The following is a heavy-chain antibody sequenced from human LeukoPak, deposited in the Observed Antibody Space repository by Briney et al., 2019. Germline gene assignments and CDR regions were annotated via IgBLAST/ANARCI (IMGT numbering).Heavy chain of an antibody. CDR1: GFTFSSHW. V-gene: IGHV3-74*01. J-gene: IGHJ4*02. CDR3: ARVGYGGTWYVDS. CDR2: INSDGSST. Sequence: GGSLRLSCAASGFTFSSHWMHWVRQATGKGLVWVSRINSDGSSTSYADSVKGRFTISRDSAKSTLYLQMNSLRAEDTAMYYCARVGYGGTWYVDSWGQGTLVTVSS. D-gene: IGHD6-13*01.